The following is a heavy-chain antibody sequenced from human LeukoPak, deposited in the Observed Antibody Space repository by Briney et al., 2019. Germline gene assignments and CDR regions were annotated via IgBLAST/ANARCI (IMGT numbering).Heavy chain of an antibody. Sequence: ASVKVSCKASGYTFTSYGISWVRQAPGQGLEWMGWISGYNANTNYAQKFQGRVTMTRDTSTSTVYMELSSLRSEDTAVYYCARVGYWQDPDAFDIWGQGTMVTVSS. D-gene: IGHD2-2*03. V-gene: IGHV1-18*01. J-gene: IGHJ3*02. CDR3: ARVGYWQDPDAFDI. CDR2: ISGYNANT. CDR1: GYTFTSYG.